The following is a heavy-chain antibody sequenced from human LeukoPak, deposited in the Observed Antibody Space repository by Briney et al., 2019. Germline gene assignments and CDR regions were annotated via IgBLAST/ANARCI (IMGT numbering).Heavy chain of an antibody. CDR1: GFTLSSYA. CDR2: ISGSGAST. CDR3: AKDFLYSGSSFGAFDI. Sequence: GGSLRLSCAASGFTLSSYAMNWVRQAPGKGLEWVSVISGSGASTYYADSVKGRFTISRDNSKNTLDLQMNSLRVEDTAVYYCAKDFLYSGSSFGAFDIWGQGTMVTVSS. J-gene: IGHJ3*02. V-gene: IGHV3-23*01. D-gene: IGHD1-26*01.